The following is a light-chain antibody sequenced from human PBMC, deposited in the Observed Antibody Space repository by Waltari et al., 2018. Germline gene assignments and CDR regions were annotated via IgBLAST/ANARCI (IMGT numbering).Light chain of an antibody. J-gene: IGKJ4*01. CDR2: GAS. CDR1: QRVSSN. V-gene: IGKV3-15*01. Sequence: EIVMTQSPATLSVSSGERATLSCRASQRVSSNLAWYQQRPGQAPRLLIYGASTRATGIPARFSGSGSGTEFTLTISSLQSEDFAVYYCQQYNNWPRLTFGGGTKVEIK. CDR3: QQYNNWPRLT.